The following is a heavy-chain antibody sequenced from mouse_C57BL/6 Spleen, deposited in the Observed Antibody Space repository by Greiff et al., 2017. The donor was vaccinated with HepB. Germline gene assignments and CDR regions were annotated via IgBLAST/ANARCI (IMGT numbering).Heavy chain of an antibody. D-gene: IGHD1-1*01. CDR1: GYTFTSYW. J-gene: IGHJ2*01. V-gene: IGHV1-53*01. Sequence: QVQLQQPGTELVKPGASVKLSCKASGYTFTSYWMHWVKQRPGQGLEWIGNINPSNGGTNYNEKFKSKATLTVDKSSSTAYMQLSSLTSEDSAVYYCARSTTVVATGGYYFDYWGQGTTLTVSS. CDR3: ARSTTVVATGGYYFDY. CDR2: INPSNGGT.